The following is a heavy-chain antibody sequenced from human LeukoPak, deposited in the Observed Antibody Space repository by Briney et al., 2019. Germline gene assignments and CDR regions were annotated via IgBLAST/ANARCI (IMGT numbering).Heavy chain of an antibody. CDR2: ISYDGSNK. J-gene: IGHJ4*02. Sequence: GGSLRHSCAASGFTFSSYGMHWVRQAPGKGLEWVAVISYDGSNKYYADSVKGRFTISRDNSKNTLYLQMNSLRAEDTAVYYCAKDRTGPIIGYFDYWGQGTLVTVSS. CDR3: AKDRTGPIIGYFDY. D-gene: IGHD2-8*02. V-gene: IGHV3-30*18. CDR1: GFTFSSYG.